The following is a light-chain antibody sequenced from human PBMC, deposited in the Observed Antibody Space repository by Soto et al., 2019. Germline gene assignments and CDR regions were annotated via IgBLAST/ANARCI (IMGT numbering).Light chain of an antibody. V-gene: IGKV3-15*01. CDR2: VAS. CDR1: QSVNSN. Sequence: EIVMTQSPATLSVSPGERVTLSCRASQSVNSNLAWYQQKPGQTPKLLIYVASTSATGIPARFSGSGSGTEFTLTVSSLQSEDLAIYYCQQYNAWPLTFGGGTKVEFK. J-gene: IGKJ4*01. CDR3: QQYNAWPLT.